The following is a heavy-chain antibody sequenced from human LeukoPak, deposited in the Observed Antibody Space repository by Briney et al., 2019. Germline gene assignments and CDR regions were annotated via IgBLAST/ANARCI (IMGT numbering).Heavy chain of an antibody. J-gene: IGHJ6*03. CDR3: ARNTYYGGKYYYYMDV. D-gene: IGHD3-10*01. V-gene: IGHV4-4*07. Sequence: SETLSLTCTVSGVSISSYSWSWIRQPAGKGLDWIGRIYTSGSTNYNPSLKSRVTMSVDTSKNQFSLKLSSVTAADTAVYYCARNTYYGGKYYYYMDVWGKETTVTVSS. CDR1: GVSISSYS. CDR2: IYTSGST.